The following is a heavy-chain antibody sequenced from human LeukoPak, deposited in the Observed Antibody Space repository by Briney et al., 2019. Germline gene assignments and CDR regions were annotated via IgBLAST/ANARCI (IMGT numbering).Heavy chain of an antibody. CDR2: IIPILGIA. J-gene: IGHJ5*02. D-gene: IGHD3-22*01. V-gene: IGHV1-69*04. CDR3: APYRYYYDSSGLDPVP. Sequence: SVKVSCKASGGTFSSYAISWVRQAPGQGLEWMGRIIPILGIANYAQKFQGRVTITADKSTSTAYMELSSLRSEDTAVYYCAPYRYYYDSSGLDPVPWDQGTLVTVSS. CDR1: GGTFSSYA.